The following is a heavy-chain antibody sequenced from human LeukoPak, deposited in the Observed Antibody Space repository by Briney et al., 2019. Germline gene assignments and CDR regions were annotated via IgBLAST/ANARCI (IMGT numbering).Heavy chain of an antibody. CDR1: GFTFSGYG. V-gene: IGHV3-33*01. D-gene: IGHD6-25*01. CDR2: IWYDGNNE. Sequence: PGGSLRLSCAASGFTFSGYGIHWVRQAPGKGLEWVAVIWYDGNNEYYADSVKGRFTISRDNSKNTLYLQMNSLRVEDTAVYYCARDGGRMDVWGQGTTVTVSS. J-gene: IGHJ6*02. CDR3: ARDGGRMDV.